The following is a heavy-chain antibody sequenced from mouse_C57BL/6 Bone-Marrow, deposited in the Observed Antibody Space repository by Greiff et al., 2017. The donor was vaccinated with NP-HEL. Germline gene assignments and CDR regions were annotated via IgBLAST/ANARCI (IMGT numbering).Heavy chain of an antibody. Sequence: EVKLMESGGGLVQPGESLKLSCESNEYEFPSHDMSWVRKTPEKRLELVAAINSDGGSTYYPDTMERRFIISRDNTKKTLYLQMSSLRSEDTALYYCARQGNSNHSYAMDYWGQGTSVTVSS. CDR1: EYEFPSHD. CDR3: ARQGNSNHSYAMDY. CDR2: INSDGGST. V-gene: IGHV5-2*01. J-gene: IGHJ4*01. D-gene: IGHD2-5*01.